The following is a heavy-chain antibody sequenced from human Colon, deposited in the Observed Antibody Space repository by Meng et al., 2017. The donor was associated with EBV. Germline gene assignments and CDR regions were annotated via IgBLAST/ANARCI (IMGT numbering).Heavy chain of an antibody. D-gene: IGHD4-17*01. CDR1: GGSFSGYY. Sequence: QVQIQQWGAGLLKTSEPLSLPCAVSGGSFSGYYWSWIRQAPGKGLEWIGEINHSGSTKFNPSLESRVSISVDTSENQVSLKLTSVTAADTAVYYCARRTTVNLRSFDSWGQGTLVTVSS. CDR3: ARRTTVNLRSFDS. V-gene: IGHV4-34*01. CDR2: INHSGST. J-gene: IGHJ4*02.